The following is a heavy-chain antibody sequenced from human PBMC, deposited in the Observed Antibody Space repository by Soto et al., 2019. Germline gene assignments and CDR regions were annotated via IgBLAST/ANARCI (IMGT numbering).Heavy chain of an antibody. CDR2: IDPNPGGT. CDR1: GYTFTDNY. Sequence: GYVMVPCAAAGYTFTDNYIHWVRQAPGHGLEWMGWIDPNPGGTNYAQKFQCRVTVTRDTSITTAYMELSRLRSDDTAVDYCARDFSSSADGFDDWGQGTLVTVSS. J-gene: IGHJ4*02. D-gene: IGHD6-6*01. CDR3: ARDFSSSADGFDD. V-gene: IGHV1-2*02.